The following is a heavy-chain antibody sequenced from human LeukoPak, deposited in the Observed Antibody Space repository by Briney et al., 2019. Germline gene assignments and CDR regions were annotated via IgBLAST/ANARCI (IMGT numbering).Heavy chain of an antibody. CDR2: MYSSGST. J-gene: IGHJ4*02. CDR1: GGSLNTYQY. D-gene: IGHD6-19*01. Sequence: SETLSLTCAVSGGSLNTYQYWSWIRQPPGKGLEWIGLMYSSGSTNYNPSLKSRVTISVDTSKNQLSLQLTSVTAADTAVYYCTKATQWLAFDYWGRGTLVTVSS. V-gene: IGHV4-59*01. CDR3: TKATQWLAFDY.